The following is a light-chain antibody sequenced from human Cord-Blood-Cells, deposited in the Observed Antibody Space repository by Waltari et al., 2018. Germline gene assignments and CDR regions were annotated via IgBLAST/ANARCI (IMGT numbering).Light chain of an antibody. J-gene: IGKJ2*03. CDR3: QQRSNWLYS. Sequence: EIVLTQSPATLSLSPGERATLSCRASQSVSSYLAWYQQKPGQAPRLLIYDASNRATGIPARFIGSGSGTDFTLTISSLEPEDCAVYYCQQRSNWLYSFGQGTKLEIK. V-gene: IGKV3-11*01. CDR1: QSVSSY. CDR2: DAS.